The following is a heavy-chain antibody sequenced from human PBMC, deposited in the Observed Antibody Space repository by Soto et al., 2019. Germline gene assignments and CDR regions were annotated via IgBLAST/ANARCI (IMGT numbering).Heavy chain of an antibody. V-gene: IGHV1-69*04. D-gene: IGHD1-26*01. J-gene: IGHJ4*02. CDR1: GGTFSSYT. CDR2: IIPILGIA. CDR3: ARDAAVGQFDY. Sequence: SVKVSCKASGGTFSSYTISWVRQAPGQGLEWMGRIIPILGIANYAQKFQGRVTITADKSTSTAYMELRSLRSDDTAVYYCARDAAVGQFDYWGQGTLVTVSS.